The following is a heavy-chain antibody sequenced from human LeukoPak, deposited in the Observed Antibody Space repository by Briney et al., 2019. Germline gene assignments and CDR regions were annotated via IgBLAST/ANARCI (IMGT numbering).Heavy chain of an antibody. D-gene: IGHD6-6*01. CDR1: GFTFPTNA. V-gene: IGHV3-23*05. Sequence: GGSLRLSCAASGFTFPTNAMIWVRQAPGKGLDWVSAIDNSGRNTFYTDSVKGRFTISRDNSKNTLYLRLNNLRAEDTAVYYCARLGSSSSSDCWGQGTLVTVSS. J-gene: IGHJ4*02. CDR3: ARLGSSSSSDC. CDR2: IDNSGRNT.